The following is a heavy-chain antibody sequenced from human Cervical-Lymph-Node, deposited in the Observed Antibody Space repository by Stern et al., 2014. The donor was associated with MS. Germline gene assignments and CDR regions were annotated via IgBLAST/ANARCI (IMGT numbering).Heavy chain of an antibody. Sequence: VQLVESEAEVKMPGASVKVSCKASGYTFTVYYMHWVRQAPGQGLEWMGWINPNTGDTNYAQKFQGRVTMTRDTSINTAYMELNRLTSDDTAVFYCARSPTIAGVRFGYWGLGTLVTVSS. D-gene: IGHD6-13*01. CDR2: INPNTGDT. CDR1: GYTFTVYY. V-gene: IGHV1-2*02. J-gene: IGHJ4*02. CDR3: ARSPTIAGVRFGY.